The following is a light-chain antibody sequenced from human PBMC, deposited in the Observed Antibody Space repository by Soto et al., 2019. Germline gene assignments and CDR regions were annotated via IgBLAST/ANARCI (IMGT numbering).Light chain of an antibody. CDR2: DVA. J-gene: IGLJ2*01. CDR3: CSYAGNRVI. CDR1: RSDVGGYNF. Sequence: QSALTQPRSVSGSPGQSVTISCTGTRSDVGGYNFVSWYQQHPGKAPTLIIYDVAKRPSGVPDRFSGSKSADTGSLTISGLQAEDEADYYCCSYAGNRVIFGGGTQLTVL. V-gene: IGLV2-11*01.